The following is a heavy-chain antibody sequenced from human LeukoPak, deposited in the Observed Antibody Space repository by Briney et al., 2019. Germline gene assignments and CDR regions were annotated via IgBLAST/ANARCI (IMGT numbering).Heavy chain of an antibody. V-gene: IGHV4-39*07. Sequence: SETLSLACTVSGGSISSSSYNWGWIRQRPGKGLEWIGSIYYSGSTYYNPSLKSRVTISVDTSKNQFSLKLSSVTAADTAVYYCARRRLRYFDWSAGNAFDIWGQGTMVTVSS. J-gene: IGHJ3*02. D-gene: IGHD3-9*01. CDR2: IYYSGST. CDR3: ARRRLRYFDWSAGNAFDI. CDR1: GGSISSSSYN.